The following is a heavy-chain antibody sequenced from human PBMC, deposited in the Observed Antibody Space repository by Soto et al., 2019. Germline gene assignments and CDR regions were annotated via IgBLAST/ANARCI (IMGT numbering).Heavy chain of an antibody. V-gene: IGHV3-21*01. Sequence: LRLSCAASGFTFSSYSMNWVRQAPGKGLEWVSSISSSSSYIYYADSVKGRFTISRDNAKNSLYLQMNSLRAEDTAVYYCATDIVVVPAAQTEYDYWGQGTLVTVS. D-gene: IGHD2-2*01. CDR2: ISSSSSYI. CDR1: GFTFSSYS. J-gene: IGHJ4*02. CDR3: ATDIVVVPAAQTEYDY.